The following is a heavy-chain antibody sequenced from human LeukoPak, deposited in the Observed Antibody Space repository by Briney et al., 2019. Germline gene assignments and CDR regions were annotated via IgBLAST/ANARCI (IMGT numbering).Heavy chain of an antibody. CDR1: GFTFSNFA. CDR2: IRSKAYGGTT. Sequence: GGSLRLSCAASGFTFSNFAMSWFRQAPGKGLEWVGFIRSKAYGGTTEYAASVKGRFTISRDDSKSIAYLQMNSLKTEDTAVYYCTRVRYYYDSSGYPRSHYFDYWGQGTLVTVSS. CDR3: TRVRYYYDSSGYPRSHYFDY. J-gene: IGHJ4*02. V-gene: IGHV3-49*03. D-gene: IGHD3-22*01.